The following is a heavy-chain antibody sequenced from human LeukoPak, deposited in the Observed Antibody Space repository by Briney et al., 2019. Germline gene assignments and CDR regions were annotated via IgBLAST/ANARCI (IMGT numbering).Heavy chain of an antibody. CDR3: ARYTVISLSSGYSAFDI. V-gene: IGHV4-61*02. D-gene: IGHD3-22*01. J-gene: IGHJ3*02. Sequence: PSETLSLTCTVSGGSISSSSYYWSWIRQPAGKGLEWIGRIYTSGSTNYNPSLKSRVTISVDTSKNQFSLKLSSVTAADTAVYYCARYTVISLSSGYSAFDIWGQGTMVIVSS. CDR2: IYTSGST. CDR1: GGSISSSSYY.